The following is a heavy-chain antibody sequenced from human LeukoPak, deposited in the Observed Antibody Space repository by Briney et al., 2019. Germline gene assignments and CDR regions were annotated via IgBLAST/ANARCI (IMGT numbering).Heavy chain of an antibody. Sequence: GGSLRLSCAASGFTFDDYAMHWVRQAPGKGLEWVSLISGDGGSTYYADSVKGRFTISRDNSKNSLYLQMNSLRTEDTALYYCAKGGYVDPAMIMIDYWGQGTLVTVSS. V-gene: IGHV3-43*02. D-gene: IGHD5-18*01. CDR2: ISGDGGST. CDR1: GFTFDDYA. CDR3: AKGGYVDPAMIMIDY. J-gene: IGHJ4*02.